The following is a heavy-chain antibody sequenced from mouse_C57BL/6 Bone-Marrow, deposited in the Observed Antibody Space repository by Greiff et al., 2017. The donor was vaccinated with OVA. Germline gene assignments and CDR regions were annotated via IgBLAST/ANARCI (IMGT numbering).Heavy chain of an antibody. D-gene: IGHD1-1*01. V-gene: IGHV1-55*01. CDR3: ARETTVAGFDV. CDR2: IYPGSGST. Sequence: VKLVESGAELVKPGASVKMSCKASGYTFTSYWITWVKQRPGQGLEWIGDIYPGSGSTNYNEKFKSKATLTVDTSSSTAYMQLSSLTSEDSAVYYCARETTVAGFDVWGTGTTVTVSS. CDR1: GYTFTSYW. J-gene: IGHJ1*03.